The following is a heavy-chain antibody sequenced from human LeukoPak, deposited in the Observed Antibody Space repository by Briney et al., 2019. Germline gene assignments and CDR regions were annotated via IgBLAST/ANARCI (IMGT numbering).Heavy chain of an antibody. Sequence: PGGSLRLSCAASGFTFDDYAMHWVRQAPGKGLEWVSGISWNSGSIGYADSVKGRFTISRDNAKNSLYLQMNSLRAEDTALYYCAKDPYDSSGYYYDYWGQGTLVTVSS. CDR1: GFTFDDYA. CDR3: AKDPYDSSGYYYDY. V-gene: IGHV3-9*01. CDR2: ISWNSGSI. J-gene: IGHJ4*02. D-gene: IGHD3-22*01.